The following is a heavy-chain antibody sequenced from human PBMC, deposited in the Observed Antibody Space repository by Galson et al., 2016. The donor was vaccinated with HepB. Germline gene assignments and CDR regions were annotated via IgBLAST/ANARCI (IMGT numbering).Heavy chain of an antibody. CDR2: ISDSGST. Sequence: ETLSLTCTVSGGSISGSIHYWGWVRQPPGKGLEWIGNISDSGSTSYNPSLKSRVTISVDTSTNQFSLKLRSVTAADTAVYYCARQGCSSTTCYLFDPWGRGTLVAVSS. J-gene: IGHJ5*02. D-gene: IGHD2-2*01. CDR3: ARQGCSSTTCYLFDP. V-gene: IGHV4-39*01. CDR1: GGSISGSIHY.